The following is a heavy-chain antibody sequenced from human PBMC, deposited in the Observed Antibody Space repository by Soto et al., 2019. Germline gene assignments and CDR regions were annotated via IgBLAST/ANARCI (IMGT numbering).Heavy chain of an antibody. CDR3: ARAVDILSGYYRYYFDY. V-gene: IGHV4-34*01. Sequence: QVQLQQWGAGLLKPSETLSLTCAVYGGSFSGYYWSWIRQPPGKGLEWIGEINHSGSTNYNPSLKSLVTISVDTSKNQFSLKLSSVTAADTAVYYCARAVDILSGYYRYYFDYWGQGTLVTVSS. CDR2: INHSGST. J-gene: IGHJ4*02. D-gene: IGHD3-9*01. CDR1: GGSFSGYY.